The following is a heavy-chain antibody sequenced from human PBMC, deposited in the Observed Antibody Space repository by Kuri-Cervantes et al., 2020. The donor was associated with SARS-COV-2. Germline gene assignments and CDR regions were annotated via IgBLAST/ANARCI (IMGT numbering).Heavy chain of an antibody. CDR2: ISGSGGST. D-gene: IGHD6-6*01. CDR1: GFTVSSNY. CDR3: AKSGYSSSSYYYYYGMDV. Sequence: ETLSLTCAASGFTVSSNYMSWVRQAPGKGLEWVSAISGSGGSTYYADSVKGRFTISRDNSKNTLYLQMNSLRAEDTAVYYCAKSGYSSSSYYYYYGMDVWGQGTTVTVSS. V-gene: IGHV3-23*01. J-gene: IGHJ6*02.